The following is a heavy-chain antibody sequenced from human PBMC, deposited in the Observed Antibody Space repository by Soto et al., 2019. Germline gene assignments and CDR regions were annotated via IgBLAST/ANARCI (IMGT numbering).Heavy chain of an antibody. J-gene: IGHJ4*02. Sequence: RSLTCTVSGGSVTNSSYYWGWIRQSPGKGLEWIGSVYYRGRSYSKSSVKSRVTISVDTSKNRFSLSLNSVTASDTAVYFCVSQRTTVPTQAYFDYWGPGALVTVSS. CDR2: VYYRGRS. CDR3: VSQRTTVPTQAYFDY. D-gene: IGHD4-17*01. CDR1: GGSVTNSSYY. V-gene: IGHV4-39*01.